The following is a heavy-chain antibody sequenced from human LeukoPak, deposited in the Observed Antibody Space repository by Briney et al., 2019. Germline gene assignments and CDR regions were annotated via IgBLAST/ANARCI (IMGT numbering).Heavy chain of an antibody. V-gene: IGHV4-34*01. CDR3: ARGPRRGWFDP. Sequence: PSETLSLTYAVYGGSFSGYYWSWIRQPPGKGLEWIGEINHSGSTNYNPSLKSRVTISVDTSKNQFSLKLSSVTAADTAVYYCARGPRRGWFDPWGQGTLVTVSS. CDR1: GGSFSGYY. J-gene: IGHJ5*02. CDR2: INHSGST.